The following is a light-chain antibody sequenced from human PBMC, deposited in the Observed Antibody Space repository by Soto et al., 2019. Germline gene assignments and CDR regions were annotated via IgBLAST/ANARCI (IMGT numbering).Light chain of an antibody. J-gene: IGLJ1*01. Sequence: QSALTQPASVSGSRGQSVTISCVGRNTDVGQGKSVSWYQQGPGKAPKLVIFEVTNRPSGVSNRFSGSRSGSTASLTISGLQADDEGDYFCVSYTDTDTLVFGTGTKVTVL. CDR2: EVT. CDR1: NTDVGQGKS. CDR3: VSYTDTDTLV. V-gene: IGLV2-14*01.